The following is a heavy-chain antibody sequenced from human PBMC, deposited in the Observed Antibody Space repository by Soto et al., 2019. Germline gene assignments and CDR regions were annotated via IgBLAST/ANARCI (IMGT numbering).Heavy chain of an antibody. Sequence: SETLSLTCTVSGGSISSYCWSWIRQPPGKGLEWIGYIYYSGSTNYNPSLKSRVTISVDTSKNQFSLKLSSVTAADTAVYYCARSSGYDYYFDYWGQEPWSPSP. V-gene: IGHV4-59*01. CDR3: ARSSGYDYYFDY. J-gene: IGHJ4*01. D-gene: IGHD5-12*01. CDR1: GGSISSYC. CDR2: IYYSGST.